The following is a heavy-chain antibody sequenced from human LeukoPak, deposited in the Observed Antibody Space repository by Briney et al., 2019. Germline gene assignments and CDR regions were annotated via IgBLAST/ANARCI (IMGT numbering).Heavy chain of an antibody. D-gene: IGHD6-19*01. V-gene: IGHV4-34*01. Sequence: PSETLSLTCAVYGGSFSDYYWTWIRQPPGKGLEWIGEINHRGSTHYNPSLRSRVTISVDTSKKQFSLKLSSVTAADTAVYYCATYSTGFDIWGQGTVVTVSS. CDR3: ATYSTGFDI. CDR2: INHRGST. CDR1: GGSFSDYY. J-gene: IGHJ3*02.